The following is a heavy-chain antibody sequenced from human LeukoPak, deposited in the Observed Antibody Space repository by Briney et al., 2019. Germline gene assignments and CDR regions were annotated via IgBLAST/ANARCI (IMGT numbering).Heavy chain of an antibody. D-gene: IGHD1-26*01. Sequence: PGGSLRLSCAASGFTVSSNYMSWVRQAPGKGLEWVSVVYSGGSTHYADSVKGRFTISRDNSENTLYLHMNSLRAEDTAVYYCATADSGSYYSGFDYWGQGTLVTVSS. CDR1: GFTVSSNY. CDR3: ATADSGSYYSGFDY. CDR2: VYSGGST. J-gene: IGHJ4*02. V-gene: IGHV3-66*01.